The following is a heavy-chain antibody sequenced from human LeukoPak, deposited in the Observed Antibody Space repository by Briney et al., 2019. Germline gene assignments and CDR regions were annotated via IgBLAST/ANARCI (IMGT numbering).Heavy chain of an antibody. J-gene: IGHJ4*02. V-gene: IGHV3-48*01. CDR1: GFTFSDHI. CDR3: VRQFAS. CDR2: VSGSGSTV. Sequence: PWGSLGLSCAASGFTFSDHIMNWVRQLPGKRLEWVAYVSGSGSTVYYADSVKGRFTISRDNGKSSLYLQMNSLRVEDTALYYCVRQFASWGQGTLVTVSS.